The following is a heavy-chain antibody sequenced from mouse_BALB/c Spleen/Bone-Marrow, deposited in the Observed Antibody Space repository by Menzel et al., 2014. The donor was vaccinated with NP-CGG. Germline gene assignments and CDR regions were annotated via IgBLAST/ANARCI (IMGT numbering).Heavy chain of an antibody. CDR3: TRKNWDEGYFDV. Sequence: LQQSGSELVRPGASVKLSCKASGYTFTSYWMHWVKQRHGQGLEWIGNIYPGSGSTNYDEKFKSKGTLTVDTSSSTAYMHLSSLTSEDSAVYYCTRKNWDEGYFDVWGAGTTVTFSS. J-gene: IGHJ1*01. CDR1: GYTFTSYW. V-gene: IGHV1S22*01. CDR2: IYPGSGST. D-gene: IGHD4-1*01.